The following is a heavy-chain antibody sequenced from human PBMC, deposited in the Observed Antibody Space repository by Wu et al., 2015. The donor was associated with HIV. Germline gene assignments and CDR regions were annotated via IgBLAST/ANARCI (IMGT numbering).Heavy chain of an antibody. Sequence: QVHLVQSEAEVRKPGASVKVSCKASGYTFISYGLSWVRQAPGQGLEWMGWISVSGGNTHYAPRFQGRVTMTTDTSTNTAYMELRNLRSDDTAVYYCARGGGDSEYFQHWGQGTLVTVSS. V-gene: IGHV1-18*01. CDR1: GYTFISYG. D-gene: IGHD4-17*01. CDR2: ISVSGGNT. CDR3: ARGGGDSEYFQH. J-gene: IGHJ1*01.